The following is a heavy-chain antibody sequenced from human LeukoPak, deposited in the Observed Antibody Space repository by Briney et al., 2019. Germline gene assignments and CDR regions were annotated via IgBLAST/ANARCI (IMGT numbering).Heavy chain of an antibody. CDR2: IYPGDSDT. Sequence: GESLKISCKGSGYSFTSYWIGWVRQMPGKGLEWMGIIYPGDSDTRYSPSFQGQVTISADKSISTAYLQWSSLKASDTAMYYCARCGSGGSCLDAFDIWGQGTMVTVSS. J-gene: IGHJ3*02. CDR1: GYSFTSYW. CDR3: ARCGSGGSCLDAFDI. V-gene: IGHV5-51*01. D-gene: IGHD2-15*01.